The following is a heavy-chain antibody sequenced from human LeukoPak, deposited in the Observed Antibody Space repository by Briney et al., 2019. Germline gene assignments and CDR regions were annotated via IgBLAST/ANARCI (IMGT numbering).Heavy chain of an antibody. CDR3: ARYDSSGYYFDAFDI. J-gene: IGHJ3*02. CDR1: GGSFSGYY. D-gene: IGHD3-22*01. V-gene: IGHV4-34*01. CDR2: INHSGST. Sequence: SETLSLTSAVYGGSFSGYYWSWIRQPPGKGLEWIGEINHSGSTNYNPSLKSRVTISVDTSKNQFSLKLSSVTAADTAVYYCARYDSSGYYFDAFDIWGQGTMVTVSS.